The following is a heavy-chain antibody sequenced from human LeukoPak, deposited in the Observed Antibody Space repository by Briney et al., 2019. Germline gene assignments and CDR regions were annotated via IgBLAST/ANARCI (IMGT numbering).Heavy chain of an antibody. D-gene: IGHD2-8*01. CDR3: ARVMYDYVDY. Sequence: LRASVKVSCKASGYTFTNYGISWVRQAPGQGLEWMGWISAYNGNTNYAQKLQGRVTMTTDTSTSTAYMELRSLRSDDTAVYYCARVMYDYVDYWGQGTLVTVSS. CDR2: ISAYNGNT. J-gene: IGHJ4*02. CDR1: GYTFTNYG. V-gene: IGHV1-18*01.